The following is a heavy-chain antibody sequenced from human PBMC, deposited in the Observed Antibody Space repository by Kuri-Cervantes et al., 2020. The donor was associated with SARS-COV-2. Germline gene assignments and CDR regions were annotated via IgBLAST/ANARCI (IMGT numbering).Heavy chain of an antibody. CDR1: GYTFTGYY. V-gene: IGHV1-2*02. Sequence: ASVKVSCKASGYTFTGYYMHWVRQAPGQGLEWMEWINPNSGGTNYAQKFQGRVTMTRDTSISTAYMELSRLRSDDTAVYYCARVGSNYGLRSIFDYWGQGTLVTVSS. CDR3: ARVGSNYGLRSIFDY. D-gene: IGHD4-11*01. CDR2: INPNSGGT. J-gene: IGHJ4*02.